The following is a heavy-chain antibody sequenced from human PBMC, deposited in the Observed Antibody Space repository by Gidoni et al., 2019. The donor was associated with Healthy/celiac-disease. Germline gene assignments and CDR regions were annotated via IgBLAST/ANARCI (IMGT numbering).Heavy chain of an antibody. CDR3: ARGYGALRYFDWSGRVDGMDV. V-gene: IGHV1-69*01. CDR1: GGTFSSYA. Sequence: QVQLVQSGAEVKKPGSSVKVSCKASGGTFSSYAISWVRQAPGQGLEWMGGIIPIFGTANYAQKFQGRVTITADESTSTAYMELSSLRSEDTAVYYCARGYGALRYFDWSGRVDGMDVWGKGTTVTVSS. J-gene: IGHJ6*04. D-gene: IGHD3-9*01. CDR2: IIPIFGTA.